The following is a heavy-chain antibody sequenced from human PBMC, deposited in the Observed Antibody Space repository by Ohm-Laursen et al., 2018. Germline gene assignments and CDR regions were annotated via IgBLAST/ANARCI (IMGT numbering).Heavy chain of an antibody. J-gene: IGHJ6*02. Sequence: SSVKVSCNASGYTFTNYDINWVRQATGQGLEWMGWMNPNIFNTGYALKFQGRVTMTWDTSISTAYMELSSLTSDDTAVYYCARALGGYPISYYYGMDVWGQGTTVTVSS. CDR3: ARALGGYPISYYYGMDV. CDR2: MNPNIFNT. V-gene: IGHV1-8*01. D-gene: IGHD7-27*01. CDR1: GYTFTNYD.